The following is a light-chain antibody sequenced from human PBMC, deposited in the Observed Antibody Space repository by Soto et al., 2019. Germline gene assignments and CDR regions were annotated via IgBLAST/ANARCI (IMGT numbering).Light chain of an antibody. CDR3: QQYNGHSWT. Sequence: DIQMTQSPSTLSASVGDRVTITCRASQSVSTWLAWFQQKPGKPPKVLIYKASNLETGVPSRFSGSGSGTEFTLTISSLQPDDFETYYCQQYNGHSWTFGQGTKVDIK. CDR1: QSVSTW. J-gene: IGKJ1*01. V-gene: IGKV1-5*03. CDR2: KAS.